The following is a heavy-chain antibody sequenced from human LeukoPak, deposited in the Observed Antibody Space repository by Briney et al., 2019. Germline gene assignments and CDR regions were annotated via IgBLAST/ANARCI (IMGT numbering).Heavy chain of an antibody. V-gene: IGHV3-7*01. Sequence: GGSLRLSCAASGFTFSSYWMSWVRQALGKGLEWVANIKQDGSEKYYVDSVKGRFTISRDNAKNSLYLQMNSLRAEDTAVYYCAGDRRGIVGATNYWGQGTLVTVSS. J-gene: IGHJ4*02. D-gene: IGHD1-26*01. CDR2: IKQDGSEK. CDR1: GFTFSSYW. CDR3: AGDRRGIVGATNY.